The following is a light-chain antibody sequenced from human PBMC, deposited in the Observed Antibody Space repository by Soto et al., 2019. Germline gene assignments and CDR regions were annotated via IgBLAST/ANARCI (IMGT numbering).Light chain of an antibody. Sequence: EIVLTQSPGTLSLSPGERATLSCRASQSVNNNYLAWYQQKPGQAPRLYIYGASTRATGIPHRFSGSGSGTDFTLTIISLDPEDFAMYYFHQYGSTPLTFGGRTKLEIK. V-gene: IGKV3-20*01. CDR1: QSVNNNY. CDR2: GAS. J-gene: IGKJ4*01. CDR3: HQYGSTPLT.